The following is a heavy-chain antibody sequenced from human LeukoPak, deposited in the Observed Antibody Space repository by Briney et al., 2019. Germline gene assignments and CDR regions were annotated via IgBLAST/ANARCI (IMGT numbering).Heavy chain of an antibody. CDR2: ISASGGST. CDR3: AKVKKEIYKTYYYDSSGYYSKYYFDY. V-gene: IGHV3-23*01. J-gene: IGHJ4*02. Sequence: AGGSLRLSCAASGFTLSSYAMSWVRQAPGRGLEWVSSISASGGSTNYADSVKGRFTISRDNSKNTVYLQMNSLRAEDTAVYYCAKVKKEIYKTYYYDSSGYYSKYYFDYWGQGTLVTVSS. CDR1: GFTLSSYA. D-gene: IGHD3-22*01.